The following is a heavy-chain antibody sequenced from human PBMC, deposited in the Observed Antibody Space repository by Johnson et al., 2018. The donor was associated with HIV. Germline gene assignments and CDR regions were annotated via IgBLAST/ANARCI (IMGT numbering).Heavy chain of an antibody. D-gene: IGHD1-14*01. CDR2: ISYDGSNK. Sequence: QMQLVESGGGLVQPGRSLRLSCAASGFTFDDYAMHWVRQAPGKGLEWVAVISYDGSNKYYADSVKGRFTISRDNSKNTLYLQMNTLRAEDTAVYYCAKERKAPRAFDIWGQGTMATVSS. CDR3: AKERKAPRAFDI. V-gene: IGHV3-30-3*02. J-gene: IGHJ3*02. CDR1: GFTFDDYA.